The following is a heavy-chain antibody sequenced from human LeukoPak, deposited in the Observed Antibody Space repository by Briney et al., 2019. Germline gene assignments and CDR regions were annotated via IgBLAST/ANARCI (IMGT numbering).Heavy chain of an antibody. J-gene: IGHJ6*02. CDR1: GFTFSSYW. D-gene: IGHD1-1*01. Sequence: PGGSLRLSCAASGFTFSSYWMSWVRQAPGKGLEWVAVIWYDGSNKYYADSVKGRFTISRDNSKNTLYLQMNSLRAEDTAVYYCARDPQGGTPPYYYGMDVWGQGTTVTVSS. CDR2: IWYDGSNK. CDR3: ARDPQGGTPPYYYGMDV. V-gene: IGHV3-33*08.